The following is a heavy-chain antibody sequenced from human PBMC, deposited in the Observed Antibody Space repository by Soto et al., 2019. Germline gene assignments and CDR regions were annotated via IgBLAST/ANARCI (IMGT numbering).Heavy chain of an antibody. CDR2: VFHTGNT. V-gene: IGHV4-4*02. Sequence: QVQMQESGPGLVKPSGTLSLTCTVSGDSMTRSVWWTWVRQPPGKGLEWIGEVFHTGNTKYNPSLKSRVTMSVDKSTNEFSLKVTSVPAADTAIYYCARKAWVRFDYWGQGALVTVSS. D-gene: IGHD7-27*01. CDR3: ARKAWVRFDY. CDR1: GDSMTRSVW. J-gene: IGHJ4*02.